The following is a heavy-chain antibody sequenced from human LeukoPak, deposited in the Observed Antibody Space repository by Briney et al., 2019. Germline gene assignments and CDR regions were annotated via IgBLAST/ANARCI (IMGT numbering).Heavy chain of an antibody. CDR3: ARDNGDYDSSGYDAFDI. D-gene: IGHD3-22*01. CDR1: GFTFSSYA. Sequence: PGGSLRLSCAASGFTFSSYAMHRVRQAPGKGLEWVAVISYVGSNKYYADSVKGRFTISRDTSKNTLYLRMNSLRAADTAVYYCARDNGDYDSSGYDAFDIWGQGTMVTVSS. J-gene: IGHJ3*02. CDR2: ISYVGSNK. V-gene: IGHV3-30-3*01.